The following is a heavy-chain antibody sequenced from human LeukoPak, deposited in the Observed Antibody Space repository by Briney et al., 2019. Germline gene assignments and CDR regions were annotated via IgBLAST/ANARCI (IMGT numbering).Heavy chain of an antibody. CDR3: ARVQDFETRGYYLGY. J-gene: IGHJ4*01. D-gene: IGHD3-22*01. CDR1: GGSFSDYY. Sequence: PSETLSLTCAVYGGSFSDYYWNWIRQPPGKGLEWIGEINHSGSTNYNPSRKSRVTMSVDTFKNQFSLTLSSVTAADTAVYYCARVQDFETRGYYLGYWGHGTLVTVSS. CDR2: INHSGST. V-gene: IGHV4-34*01.